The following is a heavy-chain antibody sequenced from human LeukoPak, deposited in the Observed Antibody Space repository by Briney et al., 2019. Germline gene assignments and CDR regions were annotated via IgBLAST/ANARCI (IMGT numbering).Heavy chain of an antibody. J-gene: IGHJ4*02. CDR3: ARGAPKFYYYDSSGYYEDY. CDR1: GFNFYSLA. V-gene: IGHV3-23*01. D-gene: IGHD3-22*01. Sequence: GGSVTLPYAASGFNFYSLAKSWLRPGPGKGPVEWSTVCGCGDNTYYADTVKGRFTISRDNAKNSLYLQMNCLRAEDTAVYYCARGAPKFYYYDSSGYYEDYWGQGTLVTVSS. CDR2: VCGCGDNT.